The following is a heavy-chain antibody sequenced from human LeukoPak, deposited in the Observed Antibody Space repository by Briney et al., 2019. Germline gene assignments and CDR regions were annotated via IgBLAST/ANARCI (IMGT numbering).Heavy chain of an antibody. CDR1: GFGFNNAW. CDR3: STDFSHFDFSSGYYSY. CDR2: IKSNLDDGTA. Sequence: GGSLRLSCAASGFGFNNAWMIWVRQTPGKGLEWVGRIKSNLDDGTADYATPVKGRCIISRDDSKNTLYLQMSSLKIEDTAVYYCSTDFSHFDFSSGYYSYWGHGTLVTV. V-gene: IGHV3-15*01. D-gene: IGHD3-3*01. J-gene: IGHJ4*01.